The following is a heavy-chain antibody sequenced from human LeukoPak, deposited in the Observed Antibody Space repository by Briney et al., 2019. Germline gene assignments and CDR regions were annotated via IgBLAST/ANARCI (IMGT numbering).Heavy chain of an antibody. CDR3: AKDPYSGSFYDY. J-gene: IGHJ4*02. D-gene: IGHD1-26*01. CDR2: ISGSGGST. CDR1: GFTFSSYA. Sequence: GGSLRLSCAASGFTFSSYAMSWVRQAPGKGLEWVSGISGSGGSTYYADSVKGRFTISRDNSKNTLYLQMNSLRGEDTAVYYCAKDPYSGSFYDYWGQGTLVTVSS. V-gene: IGHV3-23*01.